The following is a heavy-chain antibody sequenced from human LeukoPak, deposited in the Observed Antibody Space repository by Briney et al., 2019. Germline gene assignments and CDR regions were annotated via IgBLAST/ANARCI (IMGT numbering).Heavy chain of an antibody. Sequence: GGSLRLSCAASGFTFSSHAMSWVRQAPEKGLEWVSSISGGGGDTYYAGSVKGRFTISRDNSKNTLSLQMNSLRADDTAIYYCAKDPVDIGPAFSVWGQGTMVMVS. CDR3: AKDPVDIGPAFSV. J-gene: IGHJ3*01. V-gene: IGHV3-23*01. D-gene: IGHD5-12*01. CDR2: ISGGGGDT. CDR1: GFTFSSHA.